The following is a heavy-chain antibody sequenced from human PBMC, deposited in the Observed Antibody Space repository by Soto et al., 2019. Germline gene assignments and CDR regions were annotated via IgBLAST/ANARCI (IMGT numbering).Heavy chain of an antibody. J-gene: IGHJ4*02. CDR3: ARDWAAAGPFDY. V-gene: IGHV4-59*01. Sequence: PSETLSLTCTVSGVSISSYYWIWIRQPPGKGLEWIGYIYYSGSTNYNPSLKSRVTISVDTSKNQFSLKLSSVTAADTAVYYCARDWAAAGPFDYWGQGTLVTVSS. CDR1: GVSISSYY. D-gene: IGHD6-13*01. CDR2: IYYSGST.